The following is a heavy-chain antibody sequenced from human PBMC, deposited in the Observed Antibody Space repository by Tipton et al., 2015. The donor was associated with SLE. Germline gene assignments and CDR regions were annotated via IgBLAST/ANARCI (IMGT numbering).Heavy chain of an antibody. V-gene: IGHV4-39*01. J-gene: IGHJ4*02. CDR1: GGSISSSSYH. Sequence: LRLSCTVSGGSISSSSYHWGWIRQPPGKGLEWIGNINYSGSTYYNPSLKSRVTISVDTSKNQFSLNLSSVTAADTAVYYCASGEGYFDYWGQGTLVTVSS. CDR2: INYSGST. CDR3: ASGEGYFDY.